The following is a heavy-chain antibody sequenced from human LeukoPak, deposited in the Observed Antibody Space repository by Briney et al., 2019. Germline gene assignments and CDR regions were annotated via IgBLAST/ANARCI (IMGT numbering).Heavy chain of an antibody. V-gene: IGHV6-1*01. J-gene: IGHJ4*02. CDR3: ARHCSYYDILTGYYIPETYVDY. D-gene: IGHD3-9*01. Sequence: SQTLSLTCAISGDSVSSNSAAWNWIRQSPSRGLEWLGRTYYRSKWYNDYAVSVKSRITINPDTSKNQFSLQLNSVTPEDTAVYYCARHCSYYDILTGYYIPETYVDYWGQGTLVTVSS. CDR1: GDSVSSNSAA. CDR2: TYYRSKWYN.